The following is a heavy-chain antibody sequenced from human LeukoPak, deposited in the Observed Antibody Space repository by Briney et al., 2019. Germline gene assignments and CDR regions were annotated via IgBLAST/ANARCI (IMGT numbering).Heavy chain of an antibody. V-gene: IGHV4-34*01. Sequence: SETLSLTCAVYGGSFSGYYWSWIRQPPGKGLEWIGEINHSGSTNYNTSLKSRVTISVDTSKNQFSLKLSSVTAADTAVYYCARGRRSRYYYDSSGYYQNFDYWGQGTLVTVSS. CDR3: ARGRRSRYYYDSSGYYQNFDY. CDR2: INHSGST. CDR1: GGSFSGYY. J-gene: IGHJ4*02. D-gene: IGHD3-22*01.